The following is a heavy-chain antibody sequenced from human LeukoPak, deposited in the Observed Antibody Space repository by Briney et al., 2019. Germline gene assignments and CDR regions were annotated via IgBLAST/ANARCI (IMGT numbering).Heavy chain of an antibody. D-gene: IGHD2-8*01. CDR1: GFTFSSYG. Sequence: GRSLRLSCAASGFTFSSYGMHWVRQAPGKGLEWVAYIQYDGSNQQYADSVKGRFSISRDSSKNILNLQINSLRGDDTAVYYCAKDRCSNGIGCYYYYMDVWGKGTTVTIYS. J-gene: IGHJ6*03. V-gene: IGHV3-30*18. CDR2: IQYDGSNQ. CDR3: AKDRCSNGIGCYYYYMDV.